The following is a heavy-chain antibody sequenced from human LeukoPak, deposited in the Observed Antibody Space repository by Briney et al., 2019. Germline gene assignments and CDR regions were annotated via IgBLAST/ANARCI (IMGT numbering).Heavy chain of an antibody. D-gene: IGHD2-15*01. Sequence: ASVKVSCKASGGTFSSYTISWVRQAPGQGLEWMGRIIPILGIANYAQKFQGRVTITADKPTSTAYMELSSLRSEDTAVYYCAREDRYCSGGSCYSALDYYYYYYMDVWGKGTTVTVSS. CDR2: IIPILGIA. V-gene: IGHV1-69*04. CDR3: AREDRYCSGGSCYSALDYYYYYYMDV. CDR1: GGTFSSYT. J-gene: IGHJ6*03.